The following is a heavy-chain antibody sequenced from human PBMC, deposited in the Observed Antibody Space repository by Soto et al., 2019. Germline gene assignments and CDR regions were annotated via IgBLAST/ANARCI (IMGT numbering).Heavy chain of an antibody. D-gene: IGHD2-21*01. Sequence: PGGSLRLSCAASGFTFSDYYMNWIRQAPGKGLEWVSYSSSGTTIYYADSVKGRFTISRDNAKNSLFLQMNSLRAEDTALYYCARGHSIFYGMDVWGQGTTVTVSS. J-gene: IGHJ6*02. CDR3: ARGHSIFYGMDV. CDR2: SSSGTTI. CDR1: GFTFSDYY. V-gene: IGHV3-11*01.